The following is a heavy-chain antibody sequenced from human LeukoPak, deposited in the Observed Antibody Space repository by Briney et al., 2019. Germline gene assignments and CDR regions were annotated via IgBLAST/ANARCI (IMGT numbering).Heavy chain of an antibody. J-gene: IGHJ6*03. CDR2: INPNSGGT. V-gene: IGHV1-2*02. Sequence: GESLKISCKGSGYSFTGYYMHWVRQAPGQGLEWMGWINPNSGGTNYAQKFQGRVTMTRDTSISTAYMELSRLRSDDTAVYYCAGTSGYYYYYYYMDVWGKGTTVTVSS. CDR3: AGTSGYYYYYYYMDV. D-gene: IGHD3-22*01. CDR1: GYSFTGYY.